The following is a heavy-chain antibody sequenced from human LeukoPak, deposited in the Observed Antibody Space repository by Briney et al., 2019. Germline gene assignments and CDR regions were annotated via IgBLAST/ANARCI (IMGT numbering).Heavy chain of an antibody. CDR1: GFTSSSYS. Sequence: PGGSLRLSCAASGFTSSSYSMNWVRQAPGKGLEWVSSISSSSSYIYYADSVKGRFTISRDNAKNSLYLQMNSLRAEDTAVYYCARDSSGWYWASGYYYYYYMDVWGKGTTVTVSS. V-gene: IGHV3-21*01. CDR2: ISSSSSYI. J-gene: IGHJ6*03. D-gene: IGHD6-19*01. CDR3: ARDSSGWYWASGYYYYYYMDV.